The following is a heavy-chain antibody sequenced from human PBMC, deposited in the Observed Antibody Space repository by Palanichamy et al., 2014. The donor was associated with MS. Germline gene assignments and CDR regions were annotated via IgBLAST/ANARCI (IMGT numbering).Heavy chain of an antibody. CDR2: IYHSGST. D-gene: IGHD3-16*01. V-gene: IGHV4-38-2*01. CDR1: GYSISSGYY. J-gene: IGHJ4*02. Sequence: QVQLQESGPGLVKPSETLSLTCAVSGYSISSGYYWGWIRQPPGKGLEWIGSIYHSGSTYYNPSLKSRVTISVDTSKNQFPLKLSSVTAADTAVYYCAALGGDGRPRYFDYWGQGTLVTVSS. CDR3: AALGGDGRPRYFDY.